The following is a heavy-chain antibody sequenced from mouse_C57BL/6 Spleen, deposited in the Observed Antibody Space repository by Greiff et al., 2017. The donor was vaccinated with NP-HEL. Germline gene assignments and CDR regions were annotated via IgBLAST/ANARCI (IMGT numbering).Heavy chain of an antibody. CDR1: GYTFTDYY. V-gene: IGHV1-19*01. Sequence: EVQLQQSGPVLVKPGASVKMSCKASGYTFTDYYMNWVKQSHGKSLEWIGVINPYNGGTSYNQKLKGKATLTVDKSSSTAYMELNSLTSEDSAVYYCAREGYGSSYRAMDYWGQGTSVTVSS. CDR2: INPYNGGT. D-gene: IGHD1-1*01. CDR3: AREGYGSSYRAMDY. J-gene: IGHJ4*01.